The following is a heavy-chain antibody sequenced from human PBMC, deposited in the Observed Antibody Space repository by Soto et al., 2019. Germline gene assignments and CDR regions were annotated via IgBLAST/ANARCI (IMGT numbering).Heavy chain of an antibody. J-gene: IGHJ4*02. Sequence: ASVKVSCKASGYTFTNYYIHWVRQAPGQGLEWMGIINPTGGSTTYAQKFQGRVTVTRDTSTSTVYMDLSSLRSDDTAVYYCARADGYGDYDYWGQGTLVTVSS. CDR3: ARADGYGDYDY. CDR1: GYTFTNYY. D-gene: IGHD4-17*01. CDR2: INPTGGST. V-gene: IGHV1-46*01.